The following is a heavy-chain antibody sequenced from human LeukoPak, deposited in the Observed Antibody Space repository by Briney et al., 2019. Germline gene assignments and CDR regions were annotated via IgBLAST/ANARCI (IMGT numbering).Heavy chain of an antibody. CDR1: GFIFSKYA. Sequence: PGGSLRLSCAASGFIFSKYAMEWVRQAPGKGLEWVSSIDGPSDSIYYADSVKGRFTISRDDAKNSVYLQMNSLRAEDTGIYYCARLVCTTIPCYGKFYFDYWGQGTLVPVAS. CDR2: IDGPSDSI. D-gene: IGHD1-1*01. CDR3: ARLVCTTIPCYGKFYFDY. J-gene: IGHJ4*02. V-gene: IGHV3-21*04.